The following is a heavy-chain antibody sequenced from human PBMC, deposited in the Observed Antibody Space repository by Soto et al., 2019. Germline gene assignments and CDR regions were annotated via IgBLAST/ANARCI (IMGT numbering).Heavy chain of an antibody. CDR3: ARGGLRYFHYGMDV. J-gene: IGHJ6*02. Sequence: GASVKVSFTASGYTFTGYYMHWVRQAPGQGLEWMGWINPNSGGTNYAQKFQGWVTMTRDTSISTAYMELSRLRSDDTAVYYCARGGLRYFHYGMDVWGQGTTVTVSS. CDR1: GYTFTGYY. D-gene: IGHD3-9*01. V-gene: IGHV1-2*04. CDR2: INPNSGGT.